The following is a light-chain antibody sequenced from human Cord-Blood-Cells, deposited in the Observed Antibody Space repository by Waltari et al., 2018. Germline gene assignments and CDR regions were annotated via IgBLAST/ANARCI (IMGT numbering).Light chain of an antibody. Sequence: QSALTQPASVSGSPGQSITISCTGTSSDVGGYNLVSWYQQPPGKAPKRMIYEGSKRPSGVSNRFSGYKSGNTASLTISGLQAEDEADYYCCSYAGSSTWVFGGGTKLTVL. J-gene: IGLJ3*02. V-gene: IGLV2-23*01. CDR2: EGS. CDR3: CSYAGSSTWV. CDR1: SSDVGGYNL.